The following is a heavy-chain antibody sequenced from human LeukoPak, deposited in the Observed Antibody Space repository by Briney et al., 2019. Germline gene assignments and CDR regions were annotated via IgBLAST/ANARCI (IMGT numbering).Heavy chain of an antibody. CDR1: GFTFSSYA. Sequence: PGGSLRLSCAASGFTFSSYAMSWVRQAPVKGREWVSAISGSGGSTYYADSVKGRFTISRDNAKNTLDLQMNSLRAEDTAVYYCAKGDPYYYDSSGYYLGPVDYWGQGTLVTVSS. CDR3: AKGDPYYYDSSGYYLGPVDY. J-gene: IGHJ4*02. V-gene: IGHV3-23*01. D-gene: IGHD3-22*01. CDR2: ISGSGGST.